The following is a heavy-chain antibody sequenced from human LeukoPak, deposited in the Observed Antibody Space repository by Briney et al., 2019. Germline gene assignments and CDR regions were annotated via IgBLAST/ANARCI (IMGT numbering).Heavy chain of an antibody. D-gene: IGHD3-10*01. V-gene: IGHV4-59*01. Sequence: PSETLSLTCTVSGGSISDYHWTWLRQPPGKALEWIGYIYYTGKTYYNPSLEGRVTILVDTSRNHFSVKLSSVTAADTAVYYCARSQNYYGSGDYWSQGTLVTVSS. CDR1: GGSISDYH. J-gene: IGHJ4*02. CDR2: IYYTGKT. CDR3: ARSQNYYGSGDY.